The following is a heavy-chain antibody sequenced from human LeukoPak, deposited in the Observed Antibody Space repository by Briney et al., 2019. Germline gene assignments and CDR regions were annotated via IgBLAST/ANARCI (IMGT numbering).Heavy chain of an antibody. CDR1: GFTFSIYG. V-gene: IGHV3-30*02. J-gene: IGHJ4*02. D-gene: IGHD4-17*01. CDR3: AKDDYGDFSFDY. CDR2: IRYDGSNK. Sequence: GGSLRLSCAASGFTFSIYGMHWVRQAPGKGLEWVAFIRYDGSNKYYADSVKGRFTISRDSSKNTLYLQMNSLRAEDKAVYYCAKDDYGDFSFDYWGQGTLVTVSS.